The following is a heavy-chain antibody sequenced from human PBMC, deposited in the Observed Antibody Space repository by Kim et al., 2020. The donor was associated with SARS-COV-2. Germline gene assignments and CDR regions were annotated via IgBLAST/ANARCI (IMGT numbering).Heavy chain of an antibody. J-gene: IGHJ5*02. D-gene: IGHD3-10*01. V-gene: IGHV1-3*04. CDR2: INTGSGNT. CDR3: ARGPRYESGTLGWVDP. CDR1: GYTFTYFP. Sequence: ASVKVSCKASGYTFTYFPMHWVRQAPGQRLEWMGWINTGSGNTKYSQNFQGRVSITRDTSASTAYMELSSLTSEDTAMYYCARGPRYESGTLGWVDPWGQGSLVTVSS.